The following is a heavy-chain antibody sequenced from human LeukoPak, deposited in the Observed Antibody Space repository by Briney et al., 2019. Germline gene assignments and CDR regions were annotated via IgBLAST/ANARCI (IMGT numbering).Heavy chain of an antibody. V-gene: IGHV3-53*01. Sequence: GGSLRLSCATSDFTVSSNYMSWVRQAPGKGLEWVSIIYSNGSTYYADSMKGRFTISRDNSKNTLYLQMNSLRAEDTAVYYCAREWAYWGQGTLVTVSS. CDR3: AREWAY. CDR1: DFTVSSNY. J-gene: IGHJ4*02. CDR2: IYSNGST.